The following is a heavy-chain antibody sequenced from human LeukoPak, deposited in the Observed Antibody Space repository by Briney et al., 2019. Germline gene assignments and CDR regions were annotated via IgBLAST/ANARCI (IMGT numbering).Heavy chain of an antibody. CDR1: GYTFTSYG. D-gene: IGHD3-22*01. CDR2: ISAYNGNT. CDR3: ARGYNYYDSSGYYRPFDY. J-gene: IGHJ4*02. Sequence: ASVKVSCKASGYTFTSYGISWVRQAPGQGLEWMRWISAYNGNTNYAQKLQGRVTMTTDTSTSTAYMELRSLRSDDTAVYYCARGYNYYDSSGYYRPFDYWGQGTLVTVSS. V-gene: IGHV1-18*01.